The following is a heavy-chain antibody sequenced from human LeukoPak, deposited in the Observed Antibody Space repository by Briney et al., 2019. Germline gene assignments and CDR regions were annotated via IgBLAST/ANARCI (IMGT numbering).Heavy chain of an antibody. D-gene: IGHD4-11*01. V-gene: IGHV4-34*01. CDR3: ARSSLTTRNDY. J-gene: IGHJ4*02. Sequence: SETLSLTCAAYGGSFSGYYWSWIRQPPGKGLEWIGEINHSGSTNYNPSLKSRVTISVDTSKNQFSLKLSSVTAADTAVYYCARSSLTTRNDYWGQGTLVTVSS. CDR2: INHSGST. CDR1: GGSFSGYY.